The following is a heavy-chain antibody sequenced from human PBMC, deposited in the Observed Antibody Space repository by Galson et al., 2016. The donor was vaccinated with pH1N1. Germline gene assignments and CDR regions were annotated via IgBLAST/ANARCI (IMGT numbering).Heavy chain of an antibody. CDR2: LDPTGGGT. V-gene: IGHV1-46*01. Sequence: SVKVSCKESGYTFTRYYLHWVRQAPGQGLEWMGVLDPTGGGTTYAQKFHSRLTMTRDTSTSTFSMELSSLKSEDTAVYYCTRDLGRLRDYWGQGTLVTVSS. D-gene: IGHD1-26*01. J-gene: IGHJ4*02. CDR1: GYTFTRYY. CDR3: TRDLGRLRDY.